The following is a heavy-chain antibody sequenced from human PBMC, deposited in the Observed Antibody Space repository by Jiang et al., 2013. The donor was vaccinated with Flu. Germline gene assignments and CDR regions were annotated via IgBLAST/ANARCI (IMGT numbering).Heavy chain of an antibody. Sequence: TCAISGDSVSSNSAAWNWIRQSPSRGLEWLGRTYYRSKWYNDYAVSVKSRITINPDTSKNQFSLQLNSVTPEDTAVYYCARDIAARPWGDYYGMDVWGQGTTVTVSS. D-gene: IGHD6-6*01. CDR1: GDSVSSNSAA. CDR3: ARDIAARPWGDYYGMDV. CDR2: TYYRSKWYN. J-gene: IGHJ6*02. V-gene: IGHV6-1*01.